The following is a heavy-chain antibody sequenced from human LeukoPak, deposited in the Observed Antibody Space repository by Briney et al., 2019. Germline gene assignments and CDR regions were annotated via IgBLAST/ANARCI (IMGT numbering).Heavy chain of an antibody. D-gene: IGHD3-3*01. J-gene: IGHJ4*02. CDR1: GYTFTSYG. CDR3: ARDVNCDFWSGYQPLDY. V-gene: IGHV1-18*01. CDR2: ISAYNGNT. Sequence: GASVKVSCKASGYTFTSYGISWVRQAPGQGLEWMGWISAYNGNTNYAQKLQGRVTMTTDTSTSTAYMELRSLRSDDTAVYYCARDVNCDFWSGYQPLDYRGQGTLVTVSS.